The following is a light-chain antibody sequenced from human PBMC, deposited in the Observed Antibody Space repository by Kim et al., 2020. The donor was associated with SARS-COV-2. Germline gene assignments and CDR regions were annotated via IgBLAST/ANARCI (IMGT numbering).Light chain of an antibody. J-gene: IGLJ1*01. CDR3: QAWDSSTQI. CDR2: QDS. Sequence: SVYPGQTASITCSGDKLGHKYVCWYQQKPGQSPVLVIYQDSKRPSGIPERFSGSNSGNTATLTISGTQAMDEADYYCQAWDSSTQIFGTGTKVTVL. CDR1: KLGHKY. V-gene: IGLV3-1*01.